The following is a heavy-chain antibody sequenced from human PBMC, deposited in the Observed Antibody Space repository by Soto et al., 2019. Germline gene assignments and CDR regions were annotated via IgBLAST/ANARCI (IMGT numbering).Heavy chain of an antibody. D-gene: IGHD6-13*01. V-gene: IGHV3-33*01. Sequence: QVQLVESGGGVVQPGRSLRLSCAASGFAFSSYGMHWVRQAPGKGLEWVAVIWVDGSIKYYGDSAKGRFTISRDNSKNTLYLEMNSLRGEDTAVYYCARGIAGAGTGVDYWGQGTLVTVSS. CDR3: ARGIAGAGTGVDY. CDR1: GFAFSSYG. CDR2: IWVDGSIK. J-gene: IGHJ4*02.